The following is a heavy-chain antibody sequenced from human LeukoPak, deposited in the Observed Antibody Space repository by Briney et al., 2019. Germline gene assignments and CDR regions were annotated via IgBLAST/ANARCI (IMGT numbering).Heavy chain of an antibody. CDR1: GSSFTSYW. D-gene: IGHD6-6*01. CDR2: IYPGDSDT. CDR3: ARSEQLVGADY. Sequence: PGASLQISCQGSGSSFTSYWIGWGRQMPGKGLGWMGIIYPGDSDTRYSPSFQGQVTISAHKSISTAYLQWSSLKASDTAMYYCARSEQLVGADYWGQGTLVTVSS. J-gene: IGHJ4*02. V-gene: IGHV5-51*01.